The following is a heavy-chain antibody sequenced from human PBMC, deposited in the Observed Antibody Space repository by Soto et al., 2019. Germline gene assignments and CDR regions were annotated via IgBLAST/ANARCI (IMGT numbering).Heavy chain of an antibody. V-gene: IGHV2-5*02. Sequence: QITLKESGPPLVKPTQTLTLTCTFSGFSLSTTAEGVGWIRQHPGKALEWLALIYWDDDERYSPSLKSRLTITKDTSKSQVVLTMTNVDPVDTATYYCAHGSCSSADCYPNPYLDYWGQGILVTVSS. CDR2: IYWDDDE. CDR3: AHGSCSSADCYPNPYLDY. J-gene: IGHJ4*02. D-gene: IGHD2-2*01. CDR1: GFSLSTTAEG.